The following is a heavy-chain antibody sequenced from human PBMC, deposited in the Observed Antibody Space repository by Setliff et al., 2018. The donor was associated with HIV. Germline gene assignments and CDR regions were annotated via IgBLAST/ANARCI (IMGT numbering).Heavy chain of an antibody. CDR3: VRAAAGLDI. CDR1: GFTFSDVW. J-gene: IGHJ4*02. Sequence: GGSLRLSCAASGFTFSDVWVNWVRQAPGKGLEWVGRTKNQANGLTTEYGASVQGRFTISRDNSKDSLSLQMNNLKAEDTAVYYCVRAAAGLDIWSQGIRVTVSS. CDR2: TKNQANGLTT. V-gene: IGHV3-72*01.